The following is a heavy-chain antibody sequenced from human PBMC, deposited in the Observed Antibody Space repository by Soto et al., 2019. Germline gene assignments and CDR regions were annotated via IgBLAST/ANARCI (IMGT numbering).Heavy chain of an antibody. CDR2: MIPILGIA. CDR3: ARLKDVDRVATIIDY. D-gene: IGHD5-12*01. V-gene: IGHV1-69*02. J-gene: IGHJ4*02. CDR1: GGTFSSYT. Sequence: SVKVSCKASGGTFSSYTISWVRQAPGQGLEWMGRMIPILGIANYAQKFQGRVTITADKSTSTAYMELSSLRSEDTAVYYCARLKDVDRVATIIDYWGQGTLGTVSS.